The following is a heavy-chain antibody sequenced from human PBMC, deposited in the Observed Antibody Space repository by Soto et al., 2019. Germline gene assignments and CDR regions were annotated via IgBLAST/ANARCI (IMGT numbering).Heavy chain of an antibody. CDR1: GYTFTSYY. J-gene: IGHJ3*02. D-gene: IGHD2-21*02. CDR2: INPSGGST. Sequence: ASVKVSCKASGYTFTSYYMHWVRQAPGQGLEWMGIINPSGGSTSYAQKFQGRVTMTRDTSTSTVYMELSSLRSEDTAVYYCARGQGGGNSFPAAFDIWGQGTMVTV. V-gene: IGHV1-46*01. CDR3: ARGQGGGNSFPAAFDI.